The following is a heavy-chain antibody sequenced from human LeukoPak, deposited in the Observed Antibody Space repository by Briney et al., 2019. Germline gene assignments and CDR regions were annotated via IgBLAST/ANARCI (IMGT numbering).Heavy chain of an antibody. CDR1: GGSISSYY. CDR2: IYYSGST. Sequence: SETLSLTCTVSGGSISSYYWSWIRQPPGKGLEWIGYIYYSGSTNYNPSLKSRVTISVDTSKNQFSLKLSSVTAADTAVYYCARERYYDILTGYHYYMDVWGKGTTVTVSS. CDR3: ARERYYDILTGYHYYMDV. V-gene: IGHV4-59*01. J-gene: IGHJ6*03. D-gene: IGHD3-9*01.